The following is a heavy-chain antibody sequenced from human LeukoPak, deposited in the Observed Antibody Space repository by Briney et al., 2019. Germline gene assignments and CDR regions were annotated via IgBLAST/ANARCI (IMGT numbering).Heavy chain of an antibody. CDR2: IYTSGST. Sequence: SETLSLTCTVSGGSISSYYWSWIRQPPGKGLEWIGYIYTSGSTNYNPSLKSRVTISVDTSKNQFSLKLSSVSAADTAVYYCARHCPSSTSCYHGYWGQGTLVAVSS. CDR1: GGSISSYY. J-gene: IGHJ4*02. CDR3: ARHCPSSTSCYHGY. D-gene: IGHD2-2*01. V-gene: IGHV4-4*09.